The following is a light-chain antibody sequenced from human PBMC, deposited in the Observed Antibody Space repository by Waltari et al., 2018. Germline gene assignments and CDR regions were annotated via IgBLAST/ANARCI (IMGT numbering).Light chain of an antibody. CDR3: ASYTSANTVL. CDR2: DVS. V-gene: IGLV2-14*03. Sequence: QSGLTQPASVSGSPGQSIPISCTGTRLDIGYYNFVSWFQQHPGKAPKRVIFDVSRWPSRVSDRFSGSKSGNTASLTISGLQAEDEAAYYCASYTSANTVLFGGGTKVTVL. J-gene: IGLJ2*01. CDR1: RLDIGYYNF.